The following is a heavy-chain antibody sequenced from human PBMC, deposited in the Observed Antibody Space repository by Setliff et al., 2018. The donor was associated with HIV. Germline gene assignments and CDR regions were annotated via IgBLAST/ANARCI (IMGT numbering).Heavy chain of an antibody. CDR1: GFTFSDFY. V-gene: IGHV3-11*01. D-gene: IGHD4-17*01. Sequence: GGSLRLSCAASGFTFSDFYMSWLRQAPGKGLEWVSYISRDGNTIYYADSVKGRFTISRDNAKNSLYLQLNSLRPEDTAVYYCARDKDEDYGSTSFDYWGQGILVTVSS. J-gene: IGHJ4*02. CDR2: ISRDGNTI. CDR3: ARDKDEDYGSTSFDY.